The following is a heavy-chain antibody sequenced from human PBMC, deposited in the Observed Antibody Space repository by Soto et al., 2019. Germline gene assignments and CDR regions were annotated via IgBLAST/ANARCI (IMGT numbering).Heavy chain of an antibody. J-gene: IGHJ4*02. D-gene: IGHD6-19*01. Sequence: PSETLSLTCTVSGGSISSSSYYWGWIRQPPGKGLEWIGSIYYSGSTYYSPSLKSRVTISVDTSKNQFSLKLSSVTAADTAVYYCAIAVAGREPYFDYWGQGTLVTVSS. CDR3: AIAVAGREPYFDY. V-gene: IGHV4-39*01. CDR2: IYYSGST. CDR1: GGSISSSSYY.